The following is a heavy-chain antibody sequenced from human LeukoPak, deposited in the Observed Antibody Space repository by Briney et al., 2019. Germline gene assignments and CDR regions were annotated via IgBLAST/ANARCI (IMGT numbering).Heavy chain of an antibody. V-gene: IGHV1-69*05. CDR2: IIPIFGTA. Sequence: SVKVSCKASGSTFSSYAISWVRQAPGQGLEWMGGIIPIFGTANYAQKFQGRVTITTDESTSTAYMELSSLRSEDTAVYYCAGYCSSTSCSNPYNWFDPWGQGTLVTVSS. J-gene: IGHJ5*02. CDR1: GSTFSSYA. D-gene: IGHD2-2*01. CDR3: AGYCSSTSCSNPYNWFDP.